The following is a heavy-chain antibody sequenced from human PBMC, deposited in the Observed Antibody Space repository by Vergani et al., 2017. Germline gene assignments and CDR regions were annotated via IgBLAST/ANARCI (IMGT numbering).Heavy chain of an antibody. V-gene: IGHV3-30*18. CDR2: ISYDGSNK. CDR1: GFTFSSYG. J-gene: IGHJ4*02. Sequence: QVQLVESGGGVVQPGRSLRLSCAASGFTFSSYGMHWVRQAPGKGLEWVAVISYDGSNKYYADSVKGRFTISRDNSKNTLYLQMNSLRAEDTAVYYCAKDLKSGSYAGNFDYWGQGTLVTVSS. D-gene: IGHD1-26*01. CDR3: AKDLKSGSYAGNFDY.